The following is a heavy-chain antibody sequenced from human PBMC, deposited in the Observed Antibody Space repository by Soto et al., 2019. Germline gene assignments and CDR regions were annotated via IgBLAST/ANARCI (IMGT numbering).Heavy chain of an antibody. J-gene: IGHJ4*02. V-gene: IGHV2-5*02. CDR2: IYWDDDK. CDR1: GFSLTTSGVG. D-gene: IGHD3-3*01. CDR3: AHRVLRTVFGLVTTTAIYFDF. Sequence: QITLNESGPPVVRPTETLTLTCRFSGFSLTTSGVGVGWIRQSPGKAPEWLALIYWDDDKRYSASLKSRLTITKDTSKNQVVXTVXXXXXXXXATYYCAHRVLRTVFGLVTTTAIYFDFWGQGTPVAVSS.